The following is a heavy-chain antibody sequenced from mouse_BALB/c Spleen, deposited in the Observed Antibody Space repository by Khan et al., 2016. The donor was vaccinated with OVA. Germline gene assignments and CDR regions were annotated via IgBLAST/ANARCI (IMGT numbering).Heavy chain of an antibody. CDR3: ARALYNGAWFAY. CDR1: GFSLSNYG. V-gene: IGHV2-9*02. J-gene: IGHJ3*01. Sequence: QVQLKQSGPGLVAPSQTLSITCTVSGFSLSNYGVHWVRQPPGKGLEWLGVIWAGGSTNHNSALMSRLTISKDNSKSQVFLKMNSLQTDDTAMYYCARALYNGAWFAYWGQGTLVTFSA. CDR2: IWAGGST. D-gene: IGHD1-3*01.